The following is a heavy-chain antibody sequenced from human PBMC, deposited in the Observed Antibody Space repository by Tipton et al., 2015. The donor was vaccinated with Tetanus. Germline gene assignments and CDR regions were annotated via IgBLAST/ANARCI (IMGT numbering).Heavy chain of an antibody. CDR2: TNGDGSST. V-gene: IGHV3-74*01. D-gene: IGHD2-21*02. Sequence: SLRLSCAASGFTFSSHWMHWVRQAPGKGLVWVSRTNGDGSSTNYADSVKGRFTISRDNAKNSLYLQMISLRAEDTAVYSCARGMAEASNCGGDCYSDYWGQGTLVTVSS. CDR3: ARGMAEASNCGGDCYSDY. CDR1: GFTFSSHW. J-gene: IGHJ4*02.